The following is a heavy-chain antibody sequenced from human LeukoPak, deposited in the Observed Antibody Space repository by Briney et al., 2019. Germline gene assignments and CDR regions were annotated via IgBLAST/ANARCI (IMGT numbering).Heavy chain of an antibody. J-gene: IGHJ4*02. D-gene: IGHD6-25*01. CDR3: AKGYSSCYYGIFDY. CDR2: ISDSGGST. Sequence: TGGSLRLSCAASGFIFRNYALSWVRQAPEKGLQWVSAISDSGGSTYYAASVKGRFTISRDNSRNTLHLQMNSLRADDTAVYYCAKGYSSCYYGIFDYWGQGALVTVSS. CDR1: GFIFRNYA. V-gene: IGHV3-23*01.